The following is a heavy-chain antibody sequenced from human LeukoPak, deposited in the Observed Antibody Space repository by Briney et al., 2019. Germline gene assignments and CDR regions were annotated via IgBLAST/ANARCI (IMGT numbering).Heavy chain of an antibody. CDR2: IYYGGST. CDR3: ARHNESGTNDAFDI. CDR1: GGSISSYY. D-gene: IGHD3-10*01. J-gene: IGHJ3*02. V-gene: IGHV4-59*08. Sequence: PSETLSLTCTVSGGSISSYYWSWIRQPPGKGLEWIGYIYYGGSTKYNPSLKSRVTISVDTSKNQISLRLSSVTAADTAVYYCARHNESGTNDAFDIWGQGTMVTVSS.